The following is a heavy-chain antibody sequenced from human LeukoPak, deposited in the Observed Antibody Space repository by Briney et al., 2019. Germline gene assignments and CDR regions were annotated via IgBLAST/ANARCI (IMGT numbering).Heavy chain of an antibody. V-gene: IGHV1-46*01. CDR3: ARTSSSWHNFDY. J-gene: IGHJ4*02. Sequence: ASVKVSCKASGYTFTSYGISWVRQAPGQGLEWMGIINPSGGSTSYAQKFQGRVTMTRDTSTSTVYMELSSLRSEDTAVYYCARTSSSWHNFDYWGQGTLVTVSS. D-gene: IGHD6-13*01. CDR2: INPSGGST. CDR1: GYTFTSYG.